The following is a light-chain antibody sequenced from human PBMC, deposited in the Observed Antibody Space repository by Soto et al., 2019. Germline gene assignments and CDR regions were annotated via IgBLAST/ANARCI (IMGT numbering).Light chain of an antibody. Sequence: EIVLTQSPGTLSLSPGERATLSCRASQTVRNNYLAWYQQKPGQAPRLLIYGASKRATGTPGRFSGSGGRKFSLLTISMQDQEVAADYCCQHNSYPRTFGQGTRLEIK. CDR2: GAS. CDR1: QTVRNNY. V-gene: IGKV3-20*01. J-gene: IGKJ5*01. CDR3: CQHNSYPRT.